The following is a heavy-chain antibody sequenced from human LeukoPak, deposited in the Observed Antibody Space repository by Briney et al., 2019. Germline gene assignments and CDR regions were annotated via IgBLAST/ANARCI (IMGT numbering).Heavy chain of an antibody. Sequence: SETLSLTCAVYGGSFSGYYWSWLRQPPGKGLEWIGEINHSGSTNYNPSLKSRVTISVDTSKNQFSLKLSSVTAADTAVYYCARGRTIFGVVIALDYWGQGTLVTVSS. D-gene: IGHD3-3*01. J-gene: IGHJ4*02. CDR2: INHSGST. CDR1: GGSFSGYY. V-gene: IGHV4-34*01. CDR3: ARGRTIFGVVIALDY.